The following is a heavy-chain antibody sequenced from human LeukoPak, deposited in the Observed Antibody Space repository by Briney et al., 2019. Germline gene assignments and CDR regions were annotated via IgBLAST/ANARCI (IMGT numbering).Heavy chain of an antibody. D-gene: IGHD6-19*01. V-gene: IGHV4-39*01. J-gene: IGHJ4*02. CDR3: ARRDSSGWTFDY. Sequence: PSETLSLTCTVSGGSIISSTHYWGWIRQPPGKGLEWIGSIYYSGSTYYNPSLKSRVTISVDTSKNQFSLKLSSVTAADTAVYYCARRDSSGWTFDYWGQGTLVTVSS. CDR2: IYYSGST. CDR1: GGSIISSTHY.